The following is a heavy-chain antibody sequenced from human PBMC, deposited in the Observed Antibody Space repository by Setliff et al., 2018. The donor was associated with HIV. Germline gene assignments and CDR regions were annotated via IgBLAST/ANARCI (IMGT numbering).Heavy chain of an antibody. CDR1: GYTFTSYG. CDR3: ARDGYYYDSSGHLAYYFDY. J-gene: IGHJ4*02. D-gene: IGHD3-22*01. V-gene: IGHV7-4-1*02. Sequence: PSVKVSCKASGYTFTSYGISWVRQAPGQGLEWMGWINTYTGNPTYAQDFTGRFVFSLDTSVSTAYLQISSLKAEDIAEYYCARDGYYYDSSGHLAYYFDYWGQGTLVTVSS. CDR2: INTYTGNP.